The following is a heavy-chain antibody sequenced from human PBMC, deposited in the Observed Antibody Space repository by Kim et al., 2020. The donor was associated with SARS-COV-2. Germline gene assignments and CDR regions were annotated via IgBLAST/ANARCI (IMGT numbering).Heavy chain of an antibody. CDR3: ARGEPWFPFDY. D-gene: IGHD3-10*01. J-gene: IGHJ4*02. V-gene: IGHV4-34*01. CDR2: T. Sequence: TNYSPSLKGRVPISIDTSKIQFSLKLSSVTAADTAVYYCARGEPWFPFDYWGQGNLVTVS.